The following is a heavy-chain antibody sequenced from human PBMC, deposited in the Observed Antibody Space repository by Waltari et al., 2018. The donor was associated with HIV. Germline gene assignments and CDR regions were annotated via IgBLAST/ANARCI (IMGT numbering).Heavy chain of an antibody. CDR2: TYNRSEWWH. CDR3: AREGVPYGSSWGFDY. CDR1: GDSVPNNSPT. J-gene: IGHJ4*02. Sequence: VQLQQSGSRLVKPSKTLPLTRVICGDSVPNNSPTSHWTRQSHARGLEWLGRTYNRSEWWHEYAVSLKSRISITPDTSKNQFSLQLTSVTPDDTAIYYCAREGVPYGSSWGFDYWGQGTLVTVSS. V-gene: IGHV6-1*01. D-gene: IGHD6-13*01.